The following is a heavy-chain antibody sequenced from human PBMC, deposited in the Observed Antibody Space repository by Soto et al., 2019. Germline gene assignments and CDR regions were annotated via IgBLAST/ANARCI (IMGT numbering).Heavy chain of an antibody. Sequence: PSETLSLTCSVSGGSMSSYYWTWVRQPAGKGLEWIGRVYSSGGTHYNSSLKSRVTISLXXXXXXFXLXLXSXTAAXTAVYYCARGQRFSDWFDPWGQGTLVTVSS. J-gene: IGHJ5*02. D-gene: IGHD3-3*01. V-gene: IGHV4-4*07. CDR2: VYSSGGT. CDR1: GGSMSSYY. CDR3: ARGQRFSDWFDP.